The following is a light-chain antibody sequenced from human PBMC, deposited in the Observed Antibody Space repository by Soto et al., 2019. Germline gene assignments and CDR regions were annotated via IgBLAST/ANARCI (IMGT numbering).Light chain of an antibody. CDR1: QSVSSSY. Sequence: EIVLTQSPGTLSLSPGERATLSCRASQSVSSSYLAWYQHKPGQAPRLLISGVSSRATGIPDRFSGSGSGTLFTLTISILEPEDFAVYYCHQYGSSPKTFGQGTKVEIK. J-gene: IGKJ1*01. V-gene: IGKV3-20*01. CDR2: GVS. CDR3: HQYGSSPKT.